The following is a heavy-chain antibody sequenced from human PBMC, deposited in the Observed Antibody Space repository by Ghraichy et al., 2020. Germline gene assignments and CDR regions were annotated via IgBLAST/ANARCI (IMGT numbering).Heavy chain of an antibody. CDR2: INNDGTST. CDR3: ARDAYSYDIYYYYGMDV. V-gene: IGHV3-74*01. J-gene: IGHJ6*02. Sequence: LSLTCAASGFTFSTYWMHWVRQAPGKGLVWVSCINNDGTSTSYADSVKGQFTISRDNAKNTLYLQINSLRAEDAAVYYCARDAYSYDIYYYYGMDVWGQGTTVTVSS. D-gene: IGHD5-18*01. CDR1: GFTFSTYW.